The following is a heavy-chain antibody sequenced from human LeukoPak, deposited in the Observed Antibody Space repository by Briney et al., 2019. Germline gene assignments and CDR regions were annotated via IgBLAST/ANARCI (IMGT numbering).Heavy chain of an antibody. J-gene: IGHJ1*01. V-gene: IGHV1-58*01. D-gene: IGHD4-17*01. CDR1: GFTFTSSA. CDR2: IVVGSGNT. Sequence: ASVKVSCEASGFTFTSSAVRWVRQARGQRLEWIGWIVVGSGNTNYAQKFQERVTITRDMSTSTAYMELSSLRSEDTAVYYCAADSDIMTTGTTGYFQHWGQGTLVTVSS. CDR3: AADSDIMTTGTTGYFQH.